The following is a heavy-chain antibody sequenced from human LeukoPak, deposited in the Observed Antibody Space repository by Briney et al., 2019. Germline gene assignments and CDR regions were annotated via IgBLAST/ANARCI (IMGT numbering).Heavy chain of an antibody. CDR1: GYTFTGCY. J-gene: IGHJ5*02. CDR2: INLNSGGT. CDR3: ARGPPKSFWSDYNGYWFDP. Sequence: ASVKVSCKASGYTFTGCYMHWVRQAPGQGLEWVGWINLNSGGTNYAQKFQGRVTMTRTTSISTAYMELSSLRSEDTAVYYCARGPPKSFWSDYNGYWFDPWGQGTLVTVSS. V-gene: IGHV1-2*02. D-gene: IGHD3-10*01.